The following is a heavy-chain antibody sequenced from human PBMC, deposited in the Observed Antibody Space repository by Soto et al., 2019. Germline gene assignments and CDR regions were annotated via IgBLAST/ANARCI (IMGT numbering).Heavy chain of an antibody. V-gene: IGHV3-74*01. D-gene: IGHD2-15*01. CDR3: AKVFCSGGSFSPHLEY. J-gene: IGHJ4*02. CDR2: MSTDGSDT. CDR1: GFTFSNYW. Sequence: GGSLRLSCAASGFTFSNYWMNWVRQAPGKGLVWVSRMSTDGSDTTYADSVKGRFTISRDNSKNRLYLQMNSLRAEDTAVYYWAKVFCSGGSFSPHLEYWGQGPLVTSP.